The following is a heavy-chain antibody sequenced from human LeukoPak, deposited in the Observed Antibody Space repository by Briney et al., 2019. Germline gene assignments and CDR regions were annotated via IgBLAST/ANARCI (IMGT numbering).Heavy chain of an antibody. D-gene: IGHD3-10*01. CDR3: YYGSGSPHDY. J-gene: IGHJ4*02. V-gene: IGHV3-74*01. Sequence: PSGGSLRLSCAASGFTFSSYWMHWVRQAPGKGLVWVSRINSDGSSTSYADSVKGRFTISSDNAKNTLYLQMNSLRAEDTAVYYCYYGSGSPHDYWGQGTLVTVSS. CDR2: INSDGSST. CDR1: GFTFSSYW.